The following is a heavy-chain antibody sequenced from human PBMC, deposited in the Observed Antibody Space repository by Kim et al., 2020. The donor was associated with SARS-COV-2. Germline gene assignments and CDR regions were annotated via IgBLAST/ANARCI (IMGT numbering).Heavy chain of an antibody. CDR2: INGSGATY. CDR3: AKGRQRYYYGLGSAFDY. CDR1: GLTFSSYA. J-gene: IGHJ4*01. D-gene: IGHD3-10*01. Sequence: GGSLRLSCAASGLTFSSYAMIWVRQAPGKGLEWVSVINGSGATYEYADAVEGCFIISNDTSKNPLYLQKNSLRADDTAFYFCAKGRQRYYYGLGSAFDY. V-gene: IGHV3-23*01.